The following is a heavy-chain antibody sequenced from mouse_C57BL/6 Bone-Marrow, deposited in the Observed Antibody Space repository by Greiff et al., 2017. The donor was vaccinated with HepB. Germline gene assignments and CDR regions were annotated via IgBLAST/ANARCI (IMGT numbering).Heavy chain of an antibody. CDR1: GYTFTEYT. D-gene: IGHD1-1*01. J-gene: IGHJ1*03. CDR2: FYPGSGSI. V-gene: IGHV1-62-2*01. Sequence: QVQLQQSGAELVKPGASVKLSCKASGYTFTEYTIHWVKQRSGQGLEWIGWFYPGSGSIKYNEKFKDKATLTADKSSSTVYMELSRLTSEDSAVYCWARHAPYYYGSTYWYFDVWGTGTTVTVSS. CDR3: ARHAPYYYGSTYWYFDV.